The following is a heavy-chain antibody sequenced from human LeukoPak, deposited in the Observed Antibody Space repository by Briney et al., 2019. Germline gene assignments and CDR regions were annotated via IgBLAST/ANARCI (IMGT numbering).Heavy chain of an antibody. CDR2: INPSGGST. J-gene: IGHJ4*02. Sequence: ASVTVSCKASGYTFTSYYMHWVLQAPGQGLEWMGIINPSGGSTSYAQKFQGKVTMTRDMSTSTVYMELSSLRSEDTAVYYCARGSTVVVPAASSSSCDYWGQGTLVTVSS. CDR3: ARGSTVVVPAASSSSCDY. D-gene: IGHD2-2*01. V-gene: IGHV1-46*01. CDR1: GYTFTSYY.